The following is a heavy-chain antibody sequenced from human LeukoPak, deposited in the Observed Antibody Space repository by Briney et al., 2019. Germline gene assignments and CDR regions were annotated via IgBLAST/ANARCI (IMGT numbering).Heavy chain of an antibody. Sequence: GGSLRLSCAASGFTFSWFWMYWVRHPPGKGLVWVSRIDTDGRIVSYADSVKGRFTISRDNANNMLYLQMNSLRVEDTAVYYCTRGMGDYWGQGTLVTVSS. CDR2: IDTDGRIV. CDR3: TRGMGDY. J-gene: IGHJ4*02. D-gene: IGHD3-10*01. CDR1: GFTFSWFW. V-gene: IGHV3-74*01.